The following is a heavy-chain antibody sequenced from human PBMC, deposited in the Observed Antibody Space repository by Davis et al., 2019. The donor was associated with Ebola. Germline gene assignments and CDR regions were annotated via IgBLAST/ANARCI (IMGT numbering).Heavy chain of an antibody. V-gene: IGHV4-59*01. D-gene: IGHD3-22*01. CDR2: MHYSGDT. J-gene: IGHJ5*02. Sequence: MPSETLSLTCAVYGGSFSGYYWSWIRQPPGKGLEWIGYMHYSGDTNYNPSLKSRVTISMDTSKNQISLKVRSVTAAETAVYYCARGTHYYDSSGYYSWFDPWGQGTLVTVSS. CDR3: ARGTHYYDSSGYYSWFDP. CDR1: GGSFSGYY.